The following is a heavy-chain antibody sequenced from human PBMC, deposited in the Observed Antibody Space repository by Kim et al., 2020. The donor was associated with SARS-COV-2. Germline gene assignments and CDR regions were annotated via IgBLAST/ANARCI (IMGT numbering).Heavy chain of an antibody. CDR2: ISYDGSNK. Sequence: GGSLRLSCAASGFTFSSYGMHWVRQAPGKGLEWVALISYDGSNKYYADSVKGRFTISRDNSKNTLYLQMNSLRAEDTSVYYCAKDSSGYSSSWYLEFFDYWGQGTLVTVSS. D-gene: IGHD6-13*01. J-gene: IGHJ4*02. CDR1: GFTFSSYG. CDR3: AKDSSGYSSSWYLEFFDY. V-gene: IGHV3-30*18.